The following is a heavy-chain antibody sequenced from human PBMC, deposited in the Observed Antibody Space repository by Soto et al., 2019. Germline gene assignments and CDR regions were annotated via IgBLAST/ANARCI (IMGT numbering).Heavy chain of an antibody. V-gene: IGHV3-53*01. J-gene: IGHJ4*02. Sequence: EVQLVESGGGLIQPGGSLRLSCAVSGFTVSNNYMSWVRQAPGKGLEGVSVIYSGGYTAYGDSVKGRFTISRDNSKNTLFLQMKTLGPEAPGGYLGGTGPGGGGYWGQGTLVTVSS. CDR3: GTGPGGGGY. D-gene: IGHD3-10*01. CDR1: GFTVSNNY. CDR2: IYSGGYT.